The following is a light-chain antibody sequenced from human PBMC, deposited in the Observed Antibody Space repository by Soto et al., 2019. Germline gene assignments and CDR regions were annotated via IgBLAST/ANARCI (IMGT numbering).Light chain of an antibody. CDR2: STY. CDR3: VLYMGRGIWV. V-gene: IGLV8-61*01. J-gene: IGLJ1*01. Sequence: QTVVTQEPSFSVSPGGTDTLTCGLTSGSVSTNYYPSWYQQTPGQAPRTLIYSTYTRSSGVPDRFSGSILGNKVALTITGAQADDESDYYCVLYMGRGIWVFGTGTKVTVL. CDR1: SGSVSTNYY.